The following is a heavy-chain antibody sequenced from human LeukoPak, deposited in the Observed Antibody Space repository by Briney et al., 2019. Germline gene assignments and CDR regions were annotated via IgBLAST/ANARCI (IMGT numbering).Heavy chain of an antibody. CDR3: ARHRTASDY. D-gene: IGHD3-16*02. J-gene: IGHJ4*02. Sequence: GGSLRLFCVASGGTFSSYTLNWVRQAPGMGLEWVSSTSSSSNYIYYADSVKGRFTISRDNAKSSLYLQMNSLRAEDTALYYCARHRTASDYWGQGTLVTVS. CDR2: TSSSSNYI. V-gene: IGHV3-21*01. CDR1: GGTFSSYT.